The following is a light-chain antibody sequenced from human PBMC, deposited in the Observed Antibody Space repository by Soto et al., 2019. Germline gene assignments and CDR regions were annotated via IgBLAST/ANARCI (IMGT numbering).Light chain of an antibody. Sequence: QSVLTQPASVSGSPGQSLTISCTGNSGEVGGYNYVAWYQQHPGKAPKLIIYDVINRPSGVSNRFSGSKSGNTASLTISGLQAEDEADYYCSSYTSSHTYVFGSGTKVTVL. V-gene: IGLV2-14*01. CDR2: DVI. CDR1: SGEVGGYNY. CDR3: SSYTSSHTYV. J-gene: IGLJ1*01.